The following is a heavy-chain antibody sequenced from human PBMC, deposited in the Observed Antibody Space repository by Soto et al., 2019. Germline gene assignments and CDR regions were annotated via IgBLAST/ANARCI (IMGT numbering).Heavy chain of an antibody. CDR1: GGSFSGYY. CDR2: INDRGSI. J-gene: IGHJ2*01. CDR3: ARESHDILTGPPWVWYFDL. Sequence: QVQLQQWGAGPLRPLETLSLTCGVSGGSFSGYYWAWIRQSPGKGLEWIGEINDRGSINYNPSLKSRVSSSVDTSKNHYSLNLRSVTAADTAEYYCARESHDILTGPPWVWYFDLWGRGTLVTVSS. D-gene: IGHD3-9*01. V-gene: IGHV4-34*01.